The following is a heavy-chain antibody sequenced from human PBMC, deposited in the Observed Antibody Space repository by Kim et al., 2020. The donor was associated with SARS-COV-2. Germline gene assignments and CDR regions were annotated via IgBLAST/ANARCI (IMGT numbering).Heavy chain of an antibody. V-gene: IGHV4-39*01. J-gene: IGHJ4*02. D-gene: IGHD5-12*01. CDR3: ARREGWLQFGFDY. Sequence: YNPSLKRRVTISVDTSKNQFSLKLSSVTAADTAVYYCARREGWLQFGFDYWGQGTLVTVSS.